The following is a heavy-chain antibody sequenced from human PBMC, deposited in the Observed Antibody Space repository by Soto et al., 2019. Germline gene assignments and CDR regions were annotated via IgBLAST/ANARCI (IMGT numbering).Heavy chain of an antibody. CDR2: IYYSGST. V-gene: IGHV4-31*03. J-gene: IGHJ4*02. CDR1: GGSISSGGYY. Sequence: SETLSLTCTVSGGSISSGGYYWSWIRQHPGKGLEWIGYIYYSGSTYYNPSLKSRVTISVDTSKNQFSLKLSSVTAADTAVYYFATGSYYKYSSRNYTSIFDYWGQGTLVTV. CDR3: ATGSYYKYSSRNYTSIFDY. D-gene: IGHD3-3*01.